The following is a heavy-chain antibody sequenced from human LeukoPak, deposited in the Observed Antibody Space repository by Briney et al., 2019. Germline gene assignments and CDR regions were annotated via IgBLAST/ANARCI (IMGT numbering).Heavy chain of an antibody. CDR3: ARPAYSSGWPEYFQH. D-gene: IGHD6-19*01. CDR2: INPNSGGT. V-gene: IGHV1-2*02. Sequence: ASVKVSCKASGYTFINYGISWVRQAPGQGLEWMGWINPNSGGTNYAQKFQGRVTMTRDTSISTAYMELSRLRSDDTAVYYCARPAYSSGWPEYFQHWGQGTLVTVSS. J-gene: IGHJ1*01. CDR1: GYTFINYG.